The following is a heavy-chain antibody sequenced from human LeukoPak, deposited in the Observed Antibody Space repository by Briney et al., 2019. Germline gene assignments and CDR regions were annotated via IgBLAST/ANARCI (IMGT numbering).Heavy chain of an antibody. V-gene: IGHV3-7*01. J-gene: IGHJ6*02. D-gene: IGHD5-18*01. CDR2: TKKDGSEK. CDR1: GFTSSRIW. Sequence: PGRSLRLSCAASGFTSSRIWMSWVRQAQGKGLNCVANTKKDGSEKNNVHSVKGRFTKCRDNAKISLYLQMNSLRAEDTAVYYCAREDGYSFRFTYYYYGMDVWGQGTTVTVSS. CDR3: AREDGYSFRFTYYYYGMDV.